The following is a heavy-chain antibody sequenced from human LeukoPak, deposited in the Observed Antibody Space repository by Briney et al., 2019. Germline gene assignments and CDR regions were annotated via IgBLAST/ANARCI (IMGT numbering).Heavy chain of an antibody. CDR2: IRSKAYGGTT. Sequence: GGSLRLSCAASGFTFSSYEMNWVRQAPGKGLEWVGFIRSKAYGGTTEYAASVKGRFTISRDDSKSIAYLQMNSLKTEDTAVYYCTRDWRDYGDYGDAFDIWGQGTMVTVSS. V-gene: IGHV3-49*04. CDR3: TRDWRDYGDYGDAFDI. J-gene: IGHJ3*02. CDR1: GFTFSSYE. D-gene: IGHD4-17*01.